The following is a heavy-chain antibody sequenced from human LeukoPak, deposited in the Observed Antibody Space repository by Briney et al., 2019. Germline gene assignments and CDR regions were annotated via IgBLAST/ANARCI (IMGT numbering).Heavy chain of an antibody. CDR3: ARHRNYFDY. Sequence: SETLSLTCTVSGYSISSGYYWGWIRQPPGKGLEWIGSIYHSGRTFYNPSLKSRVTISVDTSKNQFSLKLSSVTAADTAVYYCARHRNYFDYWGQGTLVTVSS. CDR1: GYSISSGYY. CDR2: IYHSGRT. J-gene: IGHJ4*02. V-gene: IGHV4-38-2*02.